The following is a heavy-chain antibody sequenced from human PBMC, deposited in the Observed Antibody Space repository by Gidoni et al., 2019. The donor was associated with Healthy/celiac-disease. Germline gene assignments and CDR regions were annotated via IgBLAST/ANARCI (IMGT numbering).Heavy chain of an antibody. D-gene: IGHD2-21*01. CDR3: ARAYCGGDCSWLFGYFDL. CDR2: ISYEGSNK. CDR1: GFTFSRQA. V-gene: IGHV3-30*04. J-gene: IGHJ2*01. Sequence: QVQWVGSGGGGVQPGRFLRLSWAASGFTFSRQAMHWVRQGPGKGRGGVAVISYEGSNKYYADTVKSRFTISRDNSKNTLYLQMNSLRAEDTAVYYCARAYCGGDCSWLFGYFDLWGRGTLVTVSS.